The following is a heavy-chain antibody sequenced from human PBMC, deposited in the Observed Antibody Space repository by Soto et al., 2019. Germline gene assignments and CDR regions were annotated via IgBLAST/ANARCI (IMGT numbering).Heavy chain of an antibody. D-gene: IGHD3-3*01. V-gene: IGHV1-69*13. CDR3: ARDLGSTYYDFWSGAGYGMDV. CDR2: IIPIFGTA. J-gene: IGHJ6*02. CDR1: GGTFSSYA. Sequence: GASVKVSCKASGGTFSSYAISWVRQAPGQGLEWMGGIIPIFGTANYAQKFQGRVTITADESTSTAYMEMSSLRSEDTAVYYCARDLGSTYYDFWSGAGYGMDVWGQGTTVTVSS.